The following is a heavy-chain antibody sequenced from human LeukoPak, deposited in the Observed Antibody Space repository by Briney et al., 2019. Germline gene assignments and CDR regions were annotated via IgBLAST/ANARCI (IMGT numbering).Heavy chain of an antibody. CDR2: IYYSGST. D-gene: IGHD3-16*01. CDR3: ARGGPFDP. V-gene: IGHV4-39*01. J-gene: IGHJ5*02. CDR1: GGSISSSSYY. Sequence: SETLSLTCTVSGGSISSSSYYWGWIRQPPGKGLEWIGSIYYSGSTYYNPSLKSRVTISVDTSKNQFSLKVSSVTAADTAVFYCARGGPFDPWGQGILVTVSS.